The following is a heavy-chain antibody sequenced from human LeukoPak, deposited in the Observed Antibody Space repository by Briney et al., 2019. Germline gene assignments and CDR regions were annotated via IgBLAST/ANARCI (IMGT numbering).Heavy chain of an antibody. CDR1: FTXXXXS. CDR2: ISSSSSYI. J-gene: IGHJ6*04. Sequence: FTXXXXSMXWVRQAPGXXXXWVSSISSSSSYIYYADSVKGRFTISRDKAKNSLYMQMNRLRAEDTAVYNCXXXXXXXXXXXXXXXXXXXXXDVXGKXTXXTVSS. CDR3: XXXXXXXXXXXXXXXXXXXXXDV. V-gene: IGHV3-21*01.